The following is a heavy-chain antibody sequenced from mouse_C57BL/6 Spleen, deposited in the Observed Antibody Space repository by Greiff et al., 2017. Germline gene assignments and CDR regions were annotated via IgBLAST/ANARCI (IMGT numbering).Heavy chain of an antibody. V-gene: IGHV1-50*01. D-gene: IGHD2-2*01. CDR1: GYTFTSYW. Sequence: QVQLQQPGAELVKPGASVKLSCKASGYTFTSYWMQWVKQRPGQGLEWIGEIYPSDSYTNYNQKFKGKATLTVDTSSSTAYMQLSSLTSEDSAVYYCARNGYDEARVAYWGQGTLVTVSA. J-gene: IGHJ3*01. CDR3: ARNGYDEARVAY. CDR2: IYPSDSYT.